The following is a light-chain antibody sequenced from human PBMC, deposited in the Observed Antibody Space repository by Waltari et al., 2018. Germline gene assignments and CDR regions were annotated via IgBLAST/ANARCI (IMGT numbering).Light chain of an antibody. Sequence: IVLKQSPGSLSLSPGERAPLPCRASQSVSSSYLAWYQQKHGQAPRLLFYGASSRATGIPDRFIGSGSGTDFTLTISRLEPEDFAVYYCQQYGSSPFTFGPGTKVDIK. J-gene: IGKJ3*01. V-gene: IGKV3-20*01. CDR1: QSVSSSY. CDR3: QQYGSSPFT. CDR2: GAS.